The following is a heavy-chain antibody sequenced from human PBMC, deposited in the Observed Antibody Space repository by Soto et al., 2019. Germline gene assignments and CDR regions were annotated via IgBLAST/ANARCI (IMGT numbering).Heavy chain of an antibody. CDR2: IWYDGSNK. CDR3: ARESIGSGYVLRAFDY. D-gene: IGHD5-12*01. CDR1: GFTFSSYG. Sequence: GGSLRLSCAASGFTFSSYGMHWVRQAPGKGLEWVAVIWYDGSNKYYADSVKGRFTISRDNAKNTLYLQMNSLRAEDTAVYYCARESIGSGYVLRAFDYWGQGTLVTVSS. J-gene: IGHJ4*02. V-gene: IGHV3-33*01.